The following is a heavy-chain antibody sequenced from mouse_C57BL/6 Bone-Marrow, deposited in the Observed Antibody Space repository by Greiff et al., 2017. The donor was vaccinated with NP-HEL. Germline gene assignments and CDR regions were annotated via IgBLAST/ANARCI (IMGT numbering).Heavy chain of an antibody. CDR2: IWWDDAK. V-gene: IGHV8-8*01. J-gene: IGHJ1*03. D-gene: IGHD1-1*01. CDR3: ARTYYYGSSLYWYFDV. Sequence: QVTLKESGPGILQPSQTLSLTCSFSGFSLSTFGMGVGWIRQPSGKGLEWLAHIWWDDAKYYNPALKSRLTISKDTSKNQVFLKIANVDTADTATYYCARTYYYGSSLYWYFDVWGTGTTVTVSS. CDR1: GFSLSTFGMG.